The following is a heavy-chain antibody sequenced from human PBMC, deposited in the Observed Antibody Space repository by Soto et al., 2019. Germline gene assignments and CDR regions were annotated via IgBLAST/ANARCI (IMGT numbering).Heavy chain of an antibody. V-gene: IGHV3-30-3*01. CDR2: ISSDGSHQ. D-gene: IGHD2-2*01. CDR3: ARPYCRSTRCFLYYYGMDV. CDR1: GFTFSVSA. J-gene: IGHJ6*02. Sequence: QVQVVESGGGVVQPGTSLRLSCAASGFTFSVSAIHWVRQAPGKGLEWVAVISSDGSHQYYADSVRGRFTISRDNPKNTLYLQMISLRAEDTAVYYCARPYCRSTRCFLYYYGMDVWGPGTTVTVSS.